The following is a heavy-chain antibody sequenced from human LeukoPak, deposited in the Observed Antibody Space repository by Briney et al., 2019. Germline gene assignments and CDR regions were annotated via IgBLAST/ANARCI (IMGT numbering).Heavy chain of an antibody. V-gene: IGHV3-30*02. D-gene: IGHD3-9*01. CDR3: AREGEDILTGYYKVLRGYFDY. CDR2: IRYDGSNK. J-gene: IGHJ4*02. Sequence: QPGGSLRLSCAASGFTFTGYGMHWVRQAPGKGLEWVAFIRYDGSNKYYADSVKGRFTISRDNSKNTLYLQMNSLRAEDTAVYYCAREGEDILTGYYKVLRGYFDYWGQGTLVTVSS. CDR1: GFTFTGYG.